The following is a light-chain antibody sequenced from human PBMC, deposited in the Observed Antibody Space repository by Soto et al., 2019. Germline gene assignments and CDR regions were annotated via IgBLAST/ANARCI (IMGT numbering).Light chain of an antibody. CDR2: DVS. CDR3: SSHTTSSTRV. CDR1: SGDVGGYNY. V-gene: IGLV2-14*03. Sequence: QSALTQPASVSGSPGQSIAISCTGTSGDVGGYNYVSWYQQHPGKAPKLMIYDVSNRPSGVSDRFSGSKSGNTASLTISGLQAEDEADYYCSSHTTSSTRVFGTGTKATVL. J-gene: IGLJ1*01.